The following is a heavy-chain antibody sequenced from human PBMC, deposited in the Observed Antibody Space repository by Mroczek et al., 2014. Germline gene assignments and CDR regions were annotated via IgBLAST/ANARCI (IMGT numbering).Heavy chain of an antibody. CDR1: GFTFSSYG. V-gene: IGHV3-30*03. J-gene: IGHJ3*02. CDR3: ACLEALVTDAFDI. CDR2: ISYDGSNK. Sequence: QVQLVESGGGVVQPGRSLRLSCAASGFTFSSYGMHWVRQAPGKGLEWVAVISYDGSNKYYADSVKGRFTISRDNSKNTLYLQMNSLRAEDTAVYYCACLEALVTDAFDIWGQGTMVTVSS. D-gene: IGHD5-18*01.